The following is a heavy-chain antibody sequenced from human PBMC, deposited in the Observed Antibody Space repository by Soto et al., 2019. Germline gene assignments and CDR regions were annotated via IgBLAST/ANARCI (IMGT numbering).Heavy chain of an antibody. V-gene: IGHV3-30*18. D-gene: IGHD3-3*01. J-gene: IGHJ2*01. CDR3: AKDWGGYYRSPYWYFEL. CDR1: GFTFSSYG. CDR2: ISYDGSNK. Sequence: QVQLVESGGGVVQPGRSLRLSCAASGFTFSSYGMHWVRQAPGKGLEWVAVISYDGSNKYYADSVKSRFTISRDNSKDALYLQMNSLRAEDTAVYYCAKDWGGYYRSPYWYFELWGRGTLVTVSS.